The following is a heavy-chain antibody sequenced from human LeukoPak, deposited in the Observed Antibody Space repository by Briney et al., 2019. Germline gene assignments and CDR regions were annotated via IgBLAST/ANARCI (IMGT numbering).Heavy chain of an antibody. CDR1: GGPISSGSYY. V-gene: IGHV4-61*02. CDR2: IYTSGST. Sequence: SETLSLTCTVSGGPISSGSYYWSWIRQPAGKGLEWIGRIYTSGSTNYNPSLKSRVTISVDTSKNQFSLKLSSVTAADTAVYYCAREGPYYYYYMDVWGKGTTVTVSS. J-gene: IGHJ6*03. CDR3: AREGPYYYYYMDV.